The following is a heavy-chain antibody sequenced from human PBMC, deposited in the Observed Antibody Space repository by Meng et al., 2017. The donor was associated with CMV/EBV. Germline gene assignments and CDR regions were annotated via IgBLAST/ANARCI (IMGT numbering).Heavy chain of an antibody. CDR2: ISSSGSTK. V-gene: IGHV3-48*04. J-gene: IGHJ6*02. D-gene: IGHD4-11*01. CDR3: AGDRREDTKTTVTSNRASYYGMDV. CDR1: GFTFSNYS. Sequence: GESLKISCAASGFTFSNYSMNWVRQAPGKGLEWVSYISSSGSTKYYADSVKGRFTISRDNAKNSLYLQMNSLRAEDTAVYYCAGDRREDTKTTVTSNRASYYGMDVWGQGTTVTVSS.